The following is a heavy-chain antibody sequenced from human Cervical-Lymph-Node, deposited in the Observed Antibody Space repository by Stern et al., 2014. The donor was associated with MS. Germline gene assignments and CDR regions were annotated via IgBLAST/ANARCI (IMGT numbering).Heavy chain of an antibody. CDR1: GFTFSTYS. J-gene: IGHJ4*02. D-gene: IGHD3-10*01. Sequence: VQLVESGGGVVQPGGSLTLSCEASGFTFSTYSMHWVRQGPGKGLEWVAATTSKGDRSDYADSVQGRFIIFRDNPRNTLHLQMNSLRAEDTADYYCARDAMGTSGSYSSFDYWGQATLVTVSS. CDR2: TTSKGDRS. V-gene: IGHV3-30*04. CDR3: ARDAMGTSGSYSSFDY.